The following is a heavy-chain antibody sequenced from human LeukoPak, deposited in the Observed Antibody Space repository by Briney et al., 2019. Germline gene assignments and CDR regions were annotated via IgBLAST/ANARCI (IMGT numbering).Heavy chain of an antibody. CDR2: IFHSGST. Sequence: PSETLSLTCAVSGGSINSRVWWNWVRQPPGKGLEWIGEIFHSGSTYYNPSLKSRVTISVDTSKNQFSLKLSSVTAADTAVYYCARDRNYCSSTSCPRNFDYWGQGTLVTVSS. V-gene: IGHV4-4*02. CDR3: ARDRNYCSSTSCPRNFDY. D-gene: IGHD2-2*01. J-gene: IGHJ4*02. CDR1: GGSINSRVW.